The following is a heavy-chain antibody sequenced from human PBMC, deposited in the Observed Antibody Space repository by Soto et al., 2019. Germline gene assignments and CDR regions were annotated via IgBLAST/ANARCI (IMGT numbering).Heavy chain of an antibody. CDR3: ARGVLH. CDR1: GDSISTYY. V-gene: IGHV4-59*01. J-gene: IGHJ4*01. Sequence: SETLSLTCTVYGDSISTYYWNWVRQPPGKGLEWIGYIFYTGSTNYNPSLKSRVTISVVTYKNQFSLKLSSVTAADTAMYYCARGVLHWGQGTLVTVSS. CDR2: IFYTGST.